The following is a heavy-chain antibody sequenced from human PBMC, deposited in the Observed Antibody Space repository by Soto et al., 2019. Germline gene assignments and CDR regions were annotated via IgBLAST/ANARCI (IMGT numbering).Heavy chain of an antibody. CDR2: ISASGYSA. CDR1: GLPFSNYA. D-gene: IGHD3-16*01. CDR3: AKGDLLWDPFDL. Sequence: EGSLRLSCAASGLPFSNYAMTWVRQAPGKGLEWVSIISASGYSAYYGGAVKGRFTTSRDNSRSTLYLQMNGLRAEDTAVYYCAKGDLLWDPFDLWGQGTLVTVSS. J-gene: IGHJ4*02. V-gene: IGHV3-23*01.